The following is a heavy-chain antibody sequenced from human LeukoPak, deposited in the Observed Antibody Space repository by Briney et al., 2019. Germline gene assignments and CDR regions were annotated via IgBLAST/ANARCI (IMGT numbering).Heavy chain of an antibody. CDR1: GYTFTSYG. V-gene: IGHV1-18*01. Sequence: GASVKVSCKASGYTFTSYGISWVRQAPGQGLEWMGWISPYNGNTNYAQKLQGRVTMTADTSTSTAYMDLRSLSSDDTDVYYCARDGSSSWYAYWGQGTLVTVSS. D-gene: IGHD6-13*01. CDR3: ARDGSSSWYAY. CDR2: ISPYNGNT. J-gene: IGHJ4*02.